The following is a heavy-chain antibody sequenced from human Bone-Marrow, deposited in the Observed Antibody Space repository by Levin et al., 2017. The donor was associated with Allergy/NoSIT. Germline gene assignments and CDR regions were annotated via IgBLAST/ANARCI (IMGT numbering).Heavy chain of an antibody. V-gene: IGHV4-31*03. D-gene: IGHD3-3*01. CDR1: GGSISSGIYF. J-gene: IGHJ3*01. Sequence: TLSLTCTVSGGSISSGIYFWSWVRQLPGKGLEWIGYVSYSGITFYNQSLKSRVTISGDTSKNLFSLTLNSVTAADTAIYYCARSITVFGVVLAVNDAFDVWGQGTMVTVSS. CDR3: ARSITVFGVVLAVNDAFDV. CDR2: VSYSGIT.